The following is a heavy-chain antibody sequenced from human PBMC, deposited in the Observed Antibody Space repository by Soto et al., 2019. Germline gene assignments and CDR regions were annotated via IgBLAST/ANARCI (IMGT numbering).Heavy chain of an antibody. CDR3: ARIQGGSYYPPYYYGMDV. J-gene: IGHJ6*02. Sequence: GSGPTLVNPTQTLTLTCTFSGFSLSTSGMCVSWIRQPPGKALEWLALIDWDDDKYYSTSLKTRLTISKDTSKNQVVLTMTNMDPVDTATYYCARIQGGSYYPPYYYGMDVWGQGTTVTVSS. V-gene: IGHV2-70*01. CDR2: IDWDDDK. CDR1: GFSLSTSGMC. D-gene: IGHD1-26*01.